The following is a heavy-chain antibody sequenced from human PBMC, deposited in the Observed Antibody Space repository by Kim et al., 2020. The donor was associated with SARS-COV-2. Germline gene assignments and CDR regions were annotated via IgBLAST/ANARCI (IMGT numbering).Heavy chain of an antibody. CDR1: GGTFSSYA. V-gene: IGHV1-69*13. CDR3: ARGFDDSNGMDV. D-gene: IGHD3-3*01. CDR2: IIPIFGTA. Sequence: SVKVSCKASGGTFSSYAISWVRQAPGQGLEWMGGIIPIFGTANYAQKFQGRVTITADESTSTAYMELSSLRSEDTAVYYCARGFDDSNGMDVWGQGTTVTVSS. J-gene: IGHJ6*02.